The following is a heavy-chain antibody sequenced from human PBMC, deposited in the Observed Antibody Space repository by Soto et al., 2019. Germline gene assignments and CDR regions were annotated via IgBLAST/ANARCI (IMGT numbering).Heavy chain of an antibody. CDR1: GGSISGSYYY. CDR3: ATSQKGYNWNYFDH. V-gene: IGHV4-39*01. CDR2: FFYTGFT. D-gene: IGHD1-20*01. Sequence: PSETLSLTCSVSGGSISGSYYYWVWLRQSPGKGPEWIGSFFYTGFTSYNPSLESRVSVSVDTSKNQFSLKVSGVSAADTAVYYCATSQKGYNWNYFDHWGQGALVTVSS. J-gene: IGHJ4*02.